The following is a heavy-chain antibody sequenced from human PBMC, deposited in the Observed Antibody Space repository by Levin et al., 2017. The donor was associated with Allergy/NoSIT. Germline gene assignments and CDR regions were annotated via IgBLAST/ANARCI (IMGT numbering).Heavy chain of an antibody. V-gene: IGHV1-18*01. J-gene: IGHJ6*02. CDR2: ISAYNGNA. CDR3: ASAISRGVYGMDV. Sequence: ASVKVSCKASGYSFITYDISWVRQATGQGLEWMGWISAYNGNANYAQKFQGRVTMTTDTSTSTAYMELRSVRSDDTAVYYCASAISRGVYGMDVWGQGTTVTVSS. CDR1: GYSFITYD. D-gene: IGHD3-10*01.